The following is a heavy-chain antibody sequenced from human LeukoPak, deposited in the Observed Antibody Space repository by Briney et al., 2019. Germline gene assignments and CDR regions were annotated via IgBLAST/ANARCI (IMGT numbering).Heavy chain of an antibody. V-gene: IGHV4-38-2*02. J-gene: IGHJ4*02. D-gene: IGHD3-16*02. Sequence: SETLSLTCIVSGYSISSNYYWGWVRQPPGKGLEWIGSIYYDGTTYYSPSLKSRVTVLRDTSNSQFSLRLTSMTAADTAVYYCARSSIVLREGFDYWGQGTLVTVSS. CDR1: GYSISSNYY. CDR3: ARSSIVLREGFDY. CDR2: IYYDGTT.